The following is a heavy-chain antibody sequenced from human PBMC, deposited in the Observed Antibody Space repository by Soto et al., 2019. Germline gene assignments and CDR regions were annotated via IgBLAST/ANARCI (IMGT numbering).Heavy chain of an antibody. CDR1: GFTFSSYA. V-gene: IGHV3-30*10. D-gene: IGHD2-15*01. CDR3: ARSGCSGGSCYYYYYYGMDV. Sequence: GGSLRLSCAASGFTFSSYAMHWVRQAPGKGLEWVAVISYDGSNKYYTDSVKGRFTISRDNSKNTLYLQMNSLRAEDTAVYYCARSGCSGGSCYYYYYYGMDVWGQGTTVTVSS. J-gene: IGHJ6*02. CDR2: ISYDGSNK.